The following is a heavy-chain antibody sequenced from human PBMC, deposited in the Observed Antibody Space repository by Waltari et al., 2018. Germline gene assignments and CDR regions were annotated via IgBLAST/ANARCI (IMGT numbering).Heavy chain of an antibody. CDR2: IYYSGST. Sequence: QLQLQESGPGLVKPSETLSLTCTVSGGSISSSSYYWGWICQPPGKGLEWIGSIYYSGSTYYNPSLKSRVTISVDTSKNQFSLKLSSVTAADTAVYYCARDRIAAAGTIMDVWGQGTTVTVSS. CDR3: ARDRIAAAGTIMDV. V-gene: IGHV4-39*07. D-gene: IGHD6-13*01. CDR1: GGSISSSSYY. J-gene: IGHJ6*02.